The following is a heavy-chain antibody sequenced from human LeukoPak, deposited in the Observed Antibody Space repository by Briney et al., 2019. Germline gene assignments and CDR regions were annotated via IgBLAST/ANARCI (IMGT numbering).Heavy chain of an antibody. D-gene: IGHD5-18*01. CDR1: GDSTSSDRYY. J-gene: IGHJ6*02. CDR3: ARDKVTDYYYGMDV. CDR2: IYYSGST. V-gene: IGHV4-39*07. Sequence: PSETLSLTCTVSGDSTSSDRYYGGWVRQPPGKGLGWIGNIYYSGSTYYNPSLKSRVTISVDTSKNQFSLKLSSVTAADTAVYYCARDKVTDYYYGMDVWGQGTTVTVSS.